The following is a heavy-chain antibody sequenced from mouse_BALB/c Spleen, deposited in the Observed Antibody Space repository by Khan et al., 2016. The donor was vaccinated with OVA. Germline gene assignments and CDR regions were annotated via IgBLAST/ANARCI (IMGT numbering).Heavy chain of an antibody. Sequence: EVELVESGGDLVKPGGSLKLSCAASGFIFSSYGMSWVRQTPDKRLEWVATMSSGGSFTYYLESVKGRFTISRDNAKNTLYSHVTGLKSEDTAMYYCSRFITTTTGDYLGMDYWGQGTSVTVSS. CDR2: MSSGGSFT. V-gene: IGHV5-6*01. CDR3: SRFITTTTGDYLGMDY. J-gene: IGHJ4*01. D-gene: IGHD1-2*01. CDR1: GFIFSSYG.